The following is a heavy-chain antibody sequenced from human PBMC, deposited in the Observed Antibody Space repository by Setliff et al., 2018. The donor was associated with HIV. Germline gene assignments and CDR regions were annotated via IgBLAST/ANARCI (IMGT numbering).Heavy chain of an antibody. Sequence: SGPTLVNPTQTLTLTCTFPGLSLSTSGVGVGWIRQSPGKALEWPAFIYWNNNKHYSTSLKSRLTVTKDTSKNRVVFTMTNMGPVDTATYYCAYSGRQLRGPYFDFWGQGTPVTVSS. V-gene: IGHV2-5*01. CDR3: AYSGRQLRGPYFDF. D-gene: IGHD1-1*01. J-gene: IGHJ4*02. CDR2: IYWNNNK. CDR1: GLSLSTSGVG.